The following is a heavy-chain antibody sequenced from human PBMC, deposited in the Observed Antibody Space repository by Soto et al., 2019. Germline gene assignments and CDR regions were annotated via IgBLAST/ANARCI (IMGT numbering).Heavy chain of an antibody. V-gene: IGHV3-30*18. J-gene: IGHJ6*02. CDR3: AKDMYYDFWSGYSDGMDV. CDR2: ISYDGSNK. Sequence: GGSLRLSCAASGFTFSSYGMHWVRQAPGKGLEWVAVISYDGSNKYYADSVKGRFTISRDNSKNTLYLQMNSLRAEDTAVYYCAKDMYYDFWSGYSDGMDVWGQGTTVTVSS. D-gene: IGHD3-3*01. CDR1: GFTFSSYG.